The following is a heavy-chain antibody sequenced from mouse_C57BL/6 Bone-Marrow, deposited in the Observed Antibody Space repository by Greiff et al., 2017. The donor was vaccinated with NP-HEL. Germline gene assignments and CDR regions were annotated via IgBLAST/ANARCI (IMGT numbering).Heavy chain of an antibody. V-gene: IGHV1-72*01. CDR2: IDPNSGGT. CDR1: GYTFTSYW. J-gene: IGHJ2*01. CDR3: ARYTLRLGVYYWDY. Sequence: QVHVKQPGAELVKPGASVKLSCKASGYTFTSYWMHWVKQRPGRGLEWIGRIDPNSGGTKYNEKFKRKATLTVDKPSSTAYMQLSSLTSEDSAVYYCARYTLRLGVYYWDYWGQGTTLTVSS. D-gene: IGHD4-1*01.